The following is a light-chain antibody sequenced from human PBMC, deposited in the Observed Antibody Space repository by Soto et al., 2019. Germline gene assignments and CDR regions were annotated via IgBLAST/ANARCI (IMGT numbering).Light chain of an antibody. J-gene: IGLJ1*01. Sequence: QSVLTQPPSPSGTPGQRFTISCSGSSSNIGSNTVNWYQQLPGTAPKLLIYSNNQRPSGVPDRFSGSKSGTSASLAISGLQSEDEADYYCAAWDDSLNGYVFGTGTKLTVL. CDR2: SNN. CDR1: SSNIGSNT. V-gene: IGLV1-44*01. CDR3: AAWDDSLNGYV.